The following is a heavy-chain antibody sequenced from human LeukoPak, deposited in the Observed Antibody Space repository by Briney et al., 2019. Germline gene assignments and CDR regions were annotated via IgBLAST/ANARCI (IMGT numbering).Heavy chain of an antibody. Sequence: PSETLSLTCTDSGGSISSYYWSWIRQPPGKGLEWIGNIYYSGTTNYNPSLKSRVTISVDTSKNQFSLKLSSMSAADTAVYYCARRGYSGYDWDSWGQGTLVTVSS. J-gene: IGHJ5*01. CDR3: ARRGYSGYDWDS. D-gene: IGHD5-12*01. CDR1: GGSISSYY. V-gene: IGHV4-59*08. CDR2: IYYSGTT.